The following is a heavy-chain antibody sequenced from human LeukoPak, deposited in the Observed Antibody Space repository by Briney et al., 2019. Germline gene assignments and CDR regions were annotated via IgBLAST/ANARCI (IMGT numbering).Heavy chain of an antibody. CDR1: GFTFSSYS. D-gene: IGHD3-10*01. CDR2: ISTSGTTT. V-gene: IGHV3-48*01. CDR3: ARDSGYHYARLDS. Sequence: AGGSVRLSCTASGFTFSSYSFNWVRQAPGKGLEWVSYISTSGTTTKYADSVRGRFTISRDNAKNSLYLQINSLGAEDTAVYYCARDSGYHYARLDSWGQGTLVTVSS. J-gene: IGHJ4*02.